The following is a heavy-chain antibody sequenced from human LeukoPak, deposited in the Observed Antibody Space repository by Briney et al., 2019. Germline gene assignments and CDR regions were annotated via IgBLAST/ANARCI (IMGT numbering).Heavy chain of an antibody. Sequence: SETLSLTCTVSGGSISSSSYYWGWIRQPPGKGLEWIGSIYHSGSTYYNPSLKSRVTISVDTSKNRFSLKLSSVTAADTAVYYCARCQEGQLWSPYYYYYYMDVWGKGTTVTISS. V-gene: IGHV4-39*01. D-gene: IGHD5-18*01. CDR2: IYHSGST. CDR3: ARCQEGQLWSPYYYYYYMDV. CDR1: GGSISSSSYY. J-gene: IGHJ6*03.